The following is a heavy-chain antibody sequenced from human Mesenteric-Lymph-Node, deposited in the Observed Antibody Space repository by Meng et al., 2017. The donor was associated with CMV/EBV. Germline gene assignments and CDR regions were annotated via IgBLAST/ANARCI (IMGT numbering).Heavy chain of an antibody. V-gene: IGHV3-53*01. CDR3: ARGGATRPKFYFDY. CDR1: GFTFSSYA. Sequence: GESLKISCEASGFTFSSYAMSWVRQAPGKGLEWVSVIYSGGTTYYADSVKGRFTISRDYSNNTLYLQMNSLRVEDTAVYYCARGGATRPKFYFDYWGQGTLVTVSS. D-gene: IGHD6-6*01. CDR2: IYSGGTT. J-gene: IGHJ4*02.